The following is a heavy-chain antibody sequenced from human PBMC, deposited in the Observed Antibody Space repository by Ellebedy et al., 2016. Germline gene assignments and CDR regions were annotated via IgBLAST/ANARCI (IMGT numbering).Heavy chain of an antibody. CDR3: AKRPIVVVPAAKAGRGMDV. Sequence: GGSLRLSXAASGFTFSSYAMSWVRQAPGKGLEWVSAISGSGGSTYYADSVKGRFTISRDNSKNTLYLQMNSLRAEDTAVYYCAKRPIVVVPAAKAGRGMDVWGQGTTVTVSS. CDR2: ISGSGGST. D-gene: IGHD2-2*01. J-gene: IGHJ6*02. V-gene: IGHV3-23*01. CDR1: GFTFSSYA.